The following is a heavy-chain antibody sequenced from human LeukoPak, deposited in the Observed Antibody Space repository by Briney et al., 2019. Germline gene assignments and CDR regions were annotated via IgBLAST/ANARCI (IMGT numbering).Heavy chain of an antibody. D-gene: IGHD2-2*01. CDR1: GGSISSCGYY. V-gene: IGHV4-31*03. CDR2: IYYSGST. CDR3: ARVRGYCSSTTCYYDY. Sequence: SSQTLSLTCTVSGGSISSCGYYWSWIRQHPGEGLEWIGYIYYSGSTYYNPSLKSRVTISVDTSKNQFSLRLSSVTAADTAVYYCARVRGYCSSTTCYYDYWGQGTLVTVSS. J-gene: IGHJ4*02.